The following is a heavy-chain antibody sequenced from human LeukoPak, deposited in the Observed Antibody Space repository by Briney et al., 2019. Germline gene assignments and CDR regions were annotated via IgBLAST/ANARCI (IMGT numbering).Heavy chain of an antibody. CDR2: ISSSGSTI. J-gene: IGHJ3*02. CDR1: GFTFSDYY. D-gene: IGHD3-3*01. V-gene: IGHV3-11*04. CDR3: ASSSPRYYDFWRVDAFDI. Sequence: PGGSLRLSCAASGFTFSDYYMSWIRQAPGKGLEWVSYISSSGSTIYYADSVKGRFTISRDNAKNSLYLQMNSLRAEDTAVYYCASSSPRYYDFWRVDAFDIWGQGTMVTVSS.